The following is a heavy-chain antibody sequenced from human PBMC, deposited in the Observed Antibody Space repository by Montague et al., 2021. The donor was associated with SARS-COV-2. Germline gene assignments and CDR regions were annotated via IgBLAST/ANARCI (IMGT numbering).Heavy chain of an antibody. CDR2: MSDHGDVT. Sequence: SLRLSCAASGFTFSRYAMHWVRQAPGEGPEWVAVMSDHGDVTWYADSAKGRFTISRDNSKNTLYLQMNSLRAEDTAVYYCVRCSGTCTLQDFYGMDVWGQGTTVTVSS. V-gene: IGHV3-30*04. D-gene: IGHD2-2*01. CDR1: GFTFSRYA. J-gene: IGHJ6*02. CDR3: VRCSGTCTLQDFYGMDV.